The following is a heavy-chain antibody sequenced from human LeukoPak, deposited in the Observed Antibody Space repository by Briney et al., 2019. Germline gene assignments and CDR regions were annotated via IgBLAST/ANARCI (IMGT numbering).Heavy chain of an antibody. J-gene: IGHJ6*02. V-gene: IGHV3-64*02. Sequence: GGSLRLSCVASGFTFSNYGMHWVRQAPGKGLEYVSAISSNGGSTYYADSVKGRFTISRDNSKNTLYLQMGSLRAEDMAVYYCARSSGSYPHLDGMDVWGQGTTVTVSS. D-gene: IGHD1-26*01. CDR3: ARSSGSYPHLDGMDV. CDR2: ISSNGGST. CDR1: GFTFSNYG.